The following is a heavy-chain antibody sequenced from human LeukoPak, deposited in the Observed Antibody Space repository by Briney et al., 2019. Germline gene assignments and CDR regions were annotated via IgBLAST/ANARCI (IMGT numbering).Heavy chain of an antibody. Sequence: SVMVSCKASGGTFSSYAISWVRQAPGQGLEWMGRIIPILGIANYAQKFQGRVTITADKSTSTAYMELSSLRSEDTAVYYCARGRTQQQLATLNFDYWGQGTLVTVSS. D-gene: IGHD6-13*01. CDR1: GGTFSSYA. CDR3: ARGRTQQQLATLNFDY. V-gene: IGHV1-69*04. CDR2: IIPILGIA. J-gene: IGHJ4*02.